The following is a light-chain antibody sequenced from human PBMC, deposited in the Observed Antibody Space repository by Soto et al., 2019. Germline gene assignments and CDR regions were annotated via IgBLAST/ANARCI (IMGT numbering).Light chain of an antibody. V-gene: IGKV1-9*01. CDR3: HQLSHYPYT. J-gene: IGKJ2*01. CDR1: YDISSS. Sequence: DIQLTQSPAFLSASVEDRVTISCRASYDISSSLAWYQQEPGKPPKLLIYDSSTLQTGVPSRFTGSGSGRKFTLTITGLHFGAFATHFCHQLSHYPYTFGQGTKLEI. CDR2: DSS.